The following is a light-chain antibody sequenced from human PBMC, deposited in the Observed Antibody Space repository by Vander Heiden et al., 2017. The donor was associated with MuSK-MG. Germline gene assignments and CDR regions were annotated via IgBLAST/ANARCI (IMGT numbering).Light chain of an antibody. CDR3: QQSYSTTTWT. V-gene: IGKV1-39*01. CDR2: AAS. Sequence: DIQMTQPPSSLSASVGDRVTITCRASQSISSYLNWYQQKPGKAPKLLIYAASSLQSGVPSRFSGSGSGTDFTLTISSLQPEDFATYYCQQSYSTTTWTFGQGTKVEIK. CDR1: QSISSY. J-gene: IGKJ1*01.